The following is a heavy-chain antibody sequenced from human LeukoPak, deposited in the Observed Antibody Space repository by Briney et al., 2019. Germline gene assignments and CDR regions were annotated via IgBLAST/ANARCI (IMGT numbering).Heavy chain of an antibody. V-gene: IGHV1-18*01. CDR2: ISAYNGNT. CDR1: GYTFT. J-gene: IGHJ3*02. D-gene: IGHD3-22*01. Sequence: GASVKVPCKASGYTFTISWVRQAPGQGLEWMGWISAYNGNTNYAQKLQGRVTMTTDTSTSTAYMELRSLRSDDTAVYYCASLKNYYDSSGYLVTDAFDIWGQGTMVTVSS. CDR3: ASLKNYYDSSGYLVTDAFDI.